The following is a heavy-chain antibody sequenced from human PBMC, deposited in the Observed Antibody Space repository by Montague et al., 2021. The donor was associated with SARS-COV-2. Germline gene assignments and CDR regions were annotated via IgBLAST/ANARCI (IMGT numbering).Heavy chain of an antibody. D-gene: IGHD3-3*01. CDR2: IYYSGST. CDR1: GGPISSYY. J-gene: IGHJ4*02. V-gene: IGHV4-59*01. Sequence: SETLSLTCTVSGGPISSYYWSWIRQPPGKGLEWIGYIYYSGSTNXXPSLKSRVTIPVDTSKNQFSLKLSSVTAADTAVYYCARAPVAHITIFGVVTSFDYWGQGTLVTVSS. CDR3: ARAPVAHITIFGVVTSFDY.